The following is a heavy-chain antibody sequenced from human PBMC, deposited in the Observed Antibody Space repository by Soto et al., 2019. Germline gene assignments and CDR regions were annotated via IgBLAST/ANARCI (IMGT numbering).Heavy chain of an antibody. D-gene: IGHD3-16*01. CDR2: ISVSGGST. CDR1: GFTFSSYA. CDR3: ASNTRYDPPDY. V-gene: IGHV3-23*04. J-gene: IGHJ4*02. Sequence: VESGGGLVQPGGSLRLSCAASGFTFSSYAMSWVRQAPGKGLAWVSGISVSGGSTYYADSVKGRFTISRDNSKNTLYLQMNSLRAEDTAVYYCASNTRYDPPDYWGQGTLVTVSS.